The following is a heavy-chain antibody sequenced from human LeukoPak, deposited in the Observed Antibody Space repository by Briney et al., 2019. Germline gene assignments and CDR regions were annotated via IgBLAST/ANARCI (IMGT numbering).Heavy chain of an antibody. Sequence: PSETLSLTCTVSGGSISSSSYYWGWIRQPPGKGLEWIGSIYYSGSTYYNPSLKSRVTISVDTSKNQFSLKLSSVTAADTAVYYCARVKRGDDFWKGDGVAFDIWGQGTMVTVSS. CDR1: GGSISSSSYY. V-gene: IGHV4-39*07. J-gene: IGHJ3*02. D-gene: IGHD3-3*01. CDR2: IYYSGST. CDR3: ARVKRGDDFWKGDGVAFDI.